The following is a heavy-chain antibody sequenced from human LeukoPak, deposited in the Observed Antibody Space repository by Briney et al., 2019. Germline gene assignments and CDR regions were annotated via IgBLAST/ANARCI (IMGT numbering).Heavy chain of an antibody. Sequence: ASVKVSCKSSGYTFSSYGISWVRQAPGQGLEWMGWISAYDGNTNYAQKLQGRVTMTTDTSTSTAYMELRSLRSDDTAVYYCARAVRGYSYAYLPFWGQGTLVTVSS. CDR3: ARAVRGYSYAYLPF. V-gene: IGHV1-18*01. D-gene: IGHD5-18*01. CDR2: ISAYDGNT. J-gene: IGHJ4*02. CDR1: GYTFSSYG.